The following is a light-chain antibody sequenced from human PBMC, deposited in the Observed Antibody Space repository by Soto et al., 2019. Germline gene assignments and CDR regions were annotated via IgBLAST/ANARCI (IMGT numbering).Light chain of an antibody. CDR1: SSNIGKNF. CDR3: AVWDGSLSGWV. J-gene: IGLJ3*02. V-gene: IGLV1-47*01. Sequence: QSVLTQPPSASGTPGQRVTISCSGRSSNIGKNFVYWYQQLPVTAHKLLIYKXXXXXXXXXXRXXXXXSGTSASLAISGLRSXXXXXYYCAVWDGSLSGWVFGGGTKLTVL. CDR2: KXX.